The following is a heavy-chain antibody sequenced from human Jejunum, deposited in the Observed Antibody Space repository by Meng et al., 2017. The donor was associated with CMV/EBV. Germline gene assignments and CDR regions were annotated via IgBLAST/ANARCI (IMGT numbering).Heavy chain of an antibody. CDR2: IYYSGST. CDR3: ASLKGGPGGMDV. D-gene: IGHD3-10*01. Sequence: CAVFGGSIRGSSWSWIRQPPGKGLEWIGYIYYSGSTNYNPSLKSRVTISVDTSKNQFSLKLSSVTAADTAVYYCASLKGGPGGMDVWGQGTTVTVSS. CDR1: GGSIRGSS. J-gene: IGHJ6*02. V-gene: IGHV4-59*01.